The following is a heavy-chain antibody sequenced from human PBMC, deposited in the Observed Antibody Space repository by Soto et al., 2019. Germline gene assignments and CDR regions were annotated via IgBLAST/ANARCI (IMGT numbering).Heavy chain of an antibody. V-gene: IGHV5-51*01. Sequence: PGESLKISCKGSGYSFTDYWIGWVRQMPGKGLEWMGIIYPDDSDTRYSPSFQGQVTISADKSISTAYLRWSSLKASDTAMYYCARLGFGEFLNLDYWGQGTLVTVSS. J-gene: IGHJ4*02. D-gene: IGHD3-10*01. CDR2: IYPDDSDT. CDR1: GYSFTDYW. CDR3: ARLGFGEFLNLDY.